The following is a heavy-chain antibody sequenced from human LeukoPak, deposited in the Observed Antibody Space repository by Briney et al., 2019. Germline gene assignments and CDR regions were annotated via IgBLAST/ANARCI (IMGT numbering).Heavy chain of an antibody. CDR3: ARRRAGSSIDY. Sequence: SETLSLTRTVSGGSISSYYWSWIRQPPGKGLEWIGYIYYSGSTNYNPSLKSRVTISVDTSKNQFSLKLSSVTAADTAVYYCARRRAGSSIDYWGQGTLVTVSS. CDR2: IYYSGST. J-gene: IGHJ4*02. V-gene: IGHV4-59*01. D-gene: IGHD1-26*01. CDR1: GGSISSYY.